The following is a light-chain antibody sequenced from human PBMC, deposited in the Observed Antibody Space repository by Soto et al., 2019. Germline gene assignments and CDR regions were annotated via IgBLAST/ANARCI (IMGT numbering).Light chain of an antibody. Sequence: QSALTQPPSASGSPGQSVTISCTGTSSDVGGYTYVSWYQQHPGKAPKLIIYEVTKRPSGVPDRFSGSKSGSTASLTVSGLQAEDEADYYCSSYAGNNNVVFGGGTKFTVL. CDR1: SSDVGGYTY. CDR3: SSYAGNNNVV. V-gene: IGLV2-8*01. J-gene: IGLJ2*01. CDR2: EVT.